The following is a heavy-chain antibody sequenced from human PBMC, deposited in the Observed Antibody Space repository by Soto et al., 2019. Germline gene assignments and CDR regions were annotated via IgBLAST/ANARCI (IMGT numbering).Heavy chain of an antibody. CDR3: ARDGYSSGWLRNWFDP. J-gene: IGHJ5*02. V-gene: IGHV3-30-3*01. Sequence: PGGSLRLSCAASGFTFSSYAMHWVRQAPGKGLEWVAVISYDGSNKYYADSVKGRFTISRDNSKNTLYLQMNSLRAEDTAVYYCARDGYSSGWLRNWFDPWGQGTLVTVPQ. CDR1: GFTFSSYA. CDR2: ISYDGSNK. D-gene: IGHD6-19*01.